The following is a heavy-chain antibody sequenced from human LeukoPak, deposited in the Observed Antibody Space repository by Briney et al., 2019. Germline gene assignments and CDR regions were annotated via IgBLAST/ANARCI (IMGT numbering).Heavy chain of an antibody. D-gene: IGHD3-22*01. CDR3: ASYYYDGSGYYFADY. CDR2: INHSGST. V-gene: IGHV4-31*03. Sequence: SQTLSLTCTVSGGSISSGSYYWSWIRQPPGKGLEWIGEINHSGSTNYNPSLKSRVTISVDTSKNQFSLKLSSVTAADTAVYYCASYYYDGSGYYFADYWGQGTLVTVSS. CDR1: GGSISSGSYY. J-gene: IGHJ4*02.